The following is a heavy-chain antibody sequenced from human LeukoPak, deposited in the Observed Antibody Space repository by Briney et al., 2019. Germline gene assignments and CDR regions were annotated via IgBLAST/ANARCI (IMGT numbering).Heavy chain of an antibody. CDR2: IYPGDSDT. Sequence: GESLKISCKGSGYSFTSYWIGWVRQMPGKGLEWMGIIYPGDSDTRYRPSFQGQVTISPNKSISTAYLQWSSLKASDTAMYYCAVQYCSSTSCYSGFDPWGQGTLVTVSS. D-gene: IGHD2-2*01. V-gene: IGHV5-51*01. CDR1: GYSFTSYW. CDR3: AVQYCSSTSCYSGFDP. J-gene: IGHJ5*02.